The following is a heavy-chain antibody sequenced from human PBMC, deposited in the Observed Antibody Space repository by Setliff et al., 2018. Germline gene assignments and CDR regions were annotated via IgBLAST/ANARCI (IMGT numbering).Heavy chain of an antibody. CDR2: MNSNGGGT. CDR1: GYTFTSYD. V-gene: IGHV1-2*02. CDR3: SAATNKWSRPPLLAS. J-gene: IGHJ4*02. D-gene: IGHD2-15*01. Sequence: ASVKVSCKASGYTFTSYDINWVRQATGQGLEWMGWMNSNGGGTNYAQNFQGRVTMTRDTSISTVYMELSSLRFDDTAVYFCSAATNKWSRPPLLASWGQGSPVTSPQ.